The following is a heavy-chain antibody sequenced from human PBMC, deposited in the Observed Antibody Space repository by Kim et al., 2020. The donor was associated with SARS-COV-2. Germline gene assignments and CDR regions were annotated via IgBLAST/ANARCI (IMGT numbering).Heavy chain of an antibody. D-gene: IGHD1-26*01. CDR3: ARDHGGTSNWVFDY. CDR2: INLNSGGT. Sequence: ASVKVSCKASGDTFTDYWIQWVRQAPGQGLEWMGWINLNSGGTHYAPKFQGRVTMTRDTSISTAYMELTALKSDDTAVYYCARDHGGTSNWVFDYWGQGTLVTVSS. V-gene: IGHV1-2*02. CDR1: GDTFTDYW. J-gene: IGHJ4*02.